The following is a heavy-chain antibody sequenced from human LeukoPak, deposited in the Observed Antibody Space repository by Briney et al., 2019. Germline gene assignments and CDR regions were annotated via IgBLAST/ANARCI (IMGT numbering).Heavy chain of an antibody. J-gene: IGHJ5*02. Sequence: SETLSPTCTVSGGSISSSSYYWGWIRQPPGKGLEWIGNIYYSGSTYYNPSLKSRVTISVDTSKNQFSLKLSSVTAADTAVYYCARAGTYNWNDGWFDPWGQGTLVTVSS. CDR3: ARAGTYNWNDGWFDP. CDR1: GGSISSSSYY. CDR2: IYYSGST. D-gene: IGHD1-20*01. V-gene: IGHV4-39*07.